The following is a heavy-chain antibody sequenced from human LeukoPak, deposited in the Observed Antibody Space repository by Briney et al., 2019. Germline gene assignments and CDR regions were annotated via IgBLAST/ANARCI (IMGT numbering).Heavy chain of an antibody. D-gene: IGHD1-26*01. CDR1: VGSLSGYW. CDR2: INYSGST. Sequence: KPSETLSLTCGVYVGSLSGYWWSWIRQPPGKGLEWIGEINYSGSTNYNPSLKSRVTISVDTSNNQFSLRVSSVTAWDTAVYYCARGVGKKWEFGGQGTLVTVSS. CDR3: ARGVGKKWEF. V-gene: IGHV4-34*01. J-gene: IGHJ4*02.